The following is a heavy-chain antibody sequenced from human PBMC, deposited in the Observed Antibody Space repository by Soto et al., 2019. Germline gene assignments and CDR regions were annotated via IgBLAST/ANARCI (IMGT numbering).Heavy chain of an antibody. J-gene: IGHJ5*02. CDR2: ISYDGSNK. V-gene: IGHV3-30*18. CDR1: GFTFSSYG. CDR3: AKDLGYYGPNWFDP. Sequence: PGGSLRLSCAASGFTFSSYGMHWVRQAPGKGLEWVAVISYDGSNKYYADSVKGRFTISRDNSKNTLYLQMNSLRAEDTAVYYCAKDLGYYGPNWFDPWGQGTRVTVSS. D-gene: IGHD3-10*01.